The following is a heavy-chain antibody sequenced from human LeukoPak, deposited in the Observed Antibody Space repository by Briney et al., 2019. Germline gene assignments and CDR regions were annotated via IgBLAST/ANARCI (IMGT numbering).Heavy chain of an antibody. J-gene: IGHJ4*02. CDR1: GFSVSSNY. Sequence: PGGSLRLSCAASGFSVSSNYMSWVRQAPGKGLECVSVIYSGGSTYYADSVKGRFTISRDNSKNTLYLQMNSLGAEDTAVYYCARKTDSSGSGDYWGQGTLVTVSS. D-gene: IGHD3-22*01. V-gene: IGHV3-53*01. CDR2: IYSGGST. CDR3: ARKTDSSGSGDY.